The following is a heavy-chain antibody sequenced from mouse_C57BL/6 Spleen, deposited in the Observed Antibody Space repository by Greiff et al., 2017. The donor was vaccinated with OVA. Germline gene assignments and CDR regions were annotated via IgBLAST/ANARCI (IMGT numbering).Heavy chain of an antibody. Sequence: VQLMESGAELVRPGASVTLSCKASGYTFTDYEMHWVKQTPVHGLEWIGAIDPETGGTAYNQKFKGKAILTADKSSSTAYMELRSLTSEDSAVYYCTRRDYGSSPGYFDYWGQGTTLTVSS. CDR2: IDPETGGT. V-gene: IGHV1-15*01. CDR3: TRRDYGSSPGYFDY. CDR1: GYTFTDYE. D-gene: IGHD1-1*01. J-gene: IGHJ2*01.